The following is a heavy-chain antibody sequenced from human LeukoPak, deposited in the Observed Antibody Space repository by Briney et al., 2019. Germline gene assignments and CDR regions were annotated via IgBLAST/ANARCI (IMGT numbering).Heavy chain of an antibody. D-gene: IGHD3-3*01. CDR2: ISAYNGNT. J-gene: IGHJ4*02. CDR1: GYTFTSYG. V-gene: IGHV1-18*01. CDR3: ASLWSGYYPFDY. Sequence: ASVKVSCTASGYTFTSYGISWVRQAPGQGLEWMGWISAYNGNTNYAQKLQGRVTMTTNTSTSTAYMELRSLRSDATAVYYCASLWSGYYPFDYWGQGTLVTVSS.